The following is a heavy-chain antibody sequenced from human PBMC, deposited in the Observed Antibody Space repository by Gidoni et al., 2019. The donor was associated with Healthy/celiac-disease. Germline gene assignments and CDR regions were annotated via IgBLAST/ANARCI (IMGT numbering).Heavy chain of an antibody. Sequence: QVQLVQSGAGVKKPGASVKVSCKASGYTFTSYGISWVRQAPGQGLEWMGWISAYNGNPNYAQKLQGRVTMTTDTSTSTAYMELRSLRSDDTAVYYCARLYYDYVWGSYRLSYGMDVWGQGTTVTVSS. J-gene: IGHJ6*02. D-gene: IGHD3-16*02. CDR3: ARLYYDYVWGSYRLSYGMDV. CDR1: GYTFTSYG. V-gene: IGHV1-18*01. CDR2: ISAYNGNP.